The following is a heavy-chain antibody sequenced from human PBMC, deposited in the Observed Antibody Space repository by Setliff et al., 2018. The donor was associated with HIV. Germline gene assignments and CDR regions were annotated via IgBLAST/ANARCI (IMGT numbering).Heavy chain of an antibody. CDR3: ARDLRNSNTLFGVLNFVFDL. V-gene: IGHV1-46*01. Sequence: ASVKVSCKASGNTFSSHYMHWVRQAPGKGLEWMGLINPSGDITSYAEKFQGRVTMTRDTSTSTVYMELRSLRSEDTAIYYCARDLRNSNTLFGVLNFVFDLWGQGTLVTVSS. D-gene: IGHD3-3*01. CDR2: INPSGDIT. CDR1: GNTFSSHY. J-gene: IGHJ4*02.